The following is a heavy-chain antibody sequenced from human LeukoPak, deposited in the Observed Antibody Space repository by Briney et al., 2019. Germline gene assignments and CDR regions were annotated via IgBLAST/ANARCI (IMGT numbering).Heavy chain of an antibody. CDR1: GYTFTNYY. CDR2: INPNSGGT. V-gene: IGHV1-2*06. D-gene: IGHD5-24*01. J-gene: IGHJ4*02. CDR3: ASEVEMATIFDY. Sequence: ASVKVSCKASGYTFTNYYMHWVRQAPGQGLEWMGRINPNSGGTNYAQKFQGRVTMTRDTSISTAYMELSRLRSDNTAVYYCASEVEMATIFDYWGQGTLVTVSS.